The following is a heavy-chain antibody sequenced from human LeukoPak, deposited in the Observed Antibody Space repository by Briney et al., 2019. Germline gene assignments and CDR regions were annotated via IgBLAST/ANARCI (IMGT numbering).Heavy chain of an antibody. V-gene: IGHV3-30*02. CDR1: GFTFSTSG. J-gene: IGHJ4*02. CDR3: AYPWRAGATTAFDY. Sequence: GGSLRLSCAASGFTFSTSGMHWVRQAPGKGLEWVAFIRYDGITKYYADSVKGRFTISRDNSQNTLYLQMNSLRVEDTAVYYCAYPWRAGATTAFDYWGQGTLVTVSS. CDR2: IRYDGITK. D-gene: IGHD1-26*01.